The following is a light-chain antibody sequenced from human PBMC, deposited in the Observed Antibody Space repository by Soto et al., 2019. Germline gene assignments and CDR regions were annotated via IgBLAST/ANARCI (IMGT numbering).Light chain of an antibody. V-gene: IGKV1-39*01. CDR2: DAS. Sequence: DIQLTQSPSSLSASVGDRVTITCRASQTLSTYLTWFQQKPGNAPKVLIYDASTLQSGVPSRVSGSGSGAEFTLTITGLLPEDFATDDCQQSFSPLLSFGGGTKVEIK. CDR1: QTLSTY. CDR3: QQSFSPLLS. J-gene: IGKJ4*01.